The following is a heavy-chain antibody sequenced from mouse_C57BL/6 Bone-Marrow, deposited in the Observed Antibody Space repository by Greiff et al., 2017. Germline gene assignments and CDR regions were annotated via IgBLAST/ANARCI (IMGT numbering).Heavy chain of an antibody. CDR3: ARFIVNYYAMDY. CDR2: ISSGGSYT. Sequence: EVKLVESGGDLVKPGGSLKLSCAASGFTFSSYGMSWVRQTPDKRLEWVATISSGGSYTYYPDSVKGRFTISRDNAKNTLYLQMSSLKSEDTAMYYCARFIVNYYAMDYWGQGTSVTVSS. D-gene: IGHD2-5*01. V-gene: IGHV5-6*01. CDR1: GFTFSSYG. J-gene: IGHJ4*01.